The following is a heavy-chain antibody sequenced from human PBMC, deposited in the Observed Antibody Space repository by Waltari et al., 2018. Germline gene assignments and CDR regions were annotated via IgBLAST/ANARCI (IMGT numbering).Heavy chain of an antibody. Sequence: EVQLVESGGGLVQPGRSLRLSCAASGFTFDDYAMHWFRHAPSQGLEWVSGISWNSGSIGYADSVKGRFTISRDNAKNSLYLQMNSLLAEDTALYYCAKDMRGDYYDSSGYYLVSWGQGTLVTVSS. D-gene: IGHD3-22*01. CDR1: GFTFDDYA. CDR3: AKDMRGDYYDSSGYYLVS. V-gene: IGHV3-9*01. J-gene: IGHJ5*02. CDR2: ISWNSGSI.